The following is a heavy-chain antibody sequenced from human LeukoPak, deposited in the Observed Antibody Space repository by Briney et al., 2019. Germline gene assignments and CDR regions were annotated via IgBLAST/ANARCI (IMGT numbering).Heavy chain of an antibody. CDR2: ISGSGGNT. CDR1: GFTLSSYA. V-gene: IGHV3-23*01. Sequence: PGGSLRLSCSASGFTLSSYAMGWVRQAPGKGLEWVSSISGSGGNTYYADSVEGRFTISRDNSKNTLCLQMNNLRAEDTAVYYCARGRGGDYVPSRFDYWGQGTLVTVSS. D-gene: IGHD4-17*01. CDR3: ARGRGGDYVPSRFDY. J-gene: IGHJ4*02.